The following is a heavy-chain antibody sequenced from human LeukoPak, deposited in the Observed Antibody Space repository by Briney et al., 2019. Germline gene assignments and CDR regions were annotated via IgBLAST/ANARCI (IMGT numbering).Heavy chain of an antibody. D-gene: IGHD3-10*01. V-gene: IGHV4-34*01. CDR2: INHSGST. CDR1: GGSFSGYY. CDR3: ATSTWFGVHYGMDV. Sequence: SETLSLTCAVYGGSFSGYYWSWIRQPPGKGLEWIGEINHSGSTNYNPSLKSRVTISVDTSKNQFSLKLSSVTAADTAVYYCATSTWFGVHYGMDVWGQGTTVTVSS. J-gene: IGHJ6*02.